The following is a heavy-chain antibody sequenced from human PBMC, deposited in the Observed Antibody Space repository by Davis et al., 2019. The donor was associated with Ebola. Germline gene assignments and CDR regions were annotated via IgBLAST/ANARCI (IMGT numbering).Heavy chain of an antibody. CDR1: GGSFRGYY. J-gene: IGHJ3*02. CDR2: INHSGST. CDR3: ARVGLLFDAFDI. D-gene: IGHD3-16*01. Sequence: PSETLSLTCAVYGGSFRGYYWSWIRQPPGKGLEWIGEINHSGSTNYNPSLKSRVTISVDKSKNQFSLKLSSVTAADTAVYYCARVGLLFDAFDIWGQGTMVTVSS. V-gene: IGHV4-34*01.